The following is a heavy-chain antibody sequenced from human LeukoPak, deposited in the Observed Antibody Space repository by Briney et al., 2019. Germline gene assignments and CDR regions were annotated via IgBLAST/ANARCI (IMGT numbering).Heavy chain of an antibody. Sequence: GGSLRLSCAASGFTFSSYCMNWVRQAPGKGLEWVSYITGSSTTNHYADSVKRRFTFSRDSTKKSLFLQKNSLGADDTAVYYCARPASQYSGGPWGNWGQRTLVTVSS. CDR3: ARPASQYSGGPWGN. CDR2: ITGSSTTN. V-gene: IGHV3-48*04. D-gene: IGHD1-26*01. CDR1: GFTFSSYC. J-gene: IGHJ4*02.